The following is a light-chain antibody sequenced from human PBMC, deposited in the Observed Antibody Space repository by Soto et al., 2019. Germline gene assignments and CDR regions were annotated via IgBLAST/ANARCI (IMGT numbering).Light chain of an antibody. V-gene: IGKV3-11*01. Sequence: IVLARSRAALALSAGVGATLSCRASQSVSGYLAWYQQKPGQAPRLLIYDASNRATGIPARFSGSGSGTDFTLTISILEPEDFAVYDCQQPSNWPLTFGQGTRLEIK. CDR2: DAS. CDR1: QSVSGY. J-gene: IGKJ5*01. CDR3: QQPSNWPLT.